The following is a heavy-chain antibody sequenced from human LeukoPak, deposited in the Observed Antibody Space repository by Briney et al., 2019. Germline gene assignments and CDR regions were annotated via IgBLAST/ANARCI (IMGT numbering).Heavy chain of an antibody. J-gene: IGHJ4*02. CDR2: INHSGST. CDR1: GGSFSGYY. V-gene: IGHV4-34*01. CDR3: ARGFYDY. Sequence: SETLSLTCAVYGGSFSGYYWSWIRQPPGKGLEWIGEINHSGSTNYNPSLKSRVTVSVDTSKNQFSLKLSSVTAADTAVYYCARGFYDYWGQGTLVTVSS.